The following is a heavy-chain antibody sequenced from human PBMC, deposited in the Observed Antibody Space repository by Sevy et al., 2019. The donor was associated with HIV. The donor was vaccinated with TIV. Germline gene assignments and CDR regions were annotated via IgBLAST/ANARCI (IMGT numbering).Heavy chain of an antibody. CDR1: GYTFTGYY. CDR2: INPNSGGT. Sequence: ASVKVSCKASGYTFTGYYMHWVRQAPGQGLEWMGWINPNSGGTNYAQKFQGRVTMTRDTPISTAYMELSRLRSDDTAVYYCARERVYCSGGSCKPGGWFDPWAREPWSPSPQ. V-gene: IGHV1-2*02. J-gene: IGHJ5*02. CDR3: ARERVYCSGGSCKPGGWFDP. D-gene: IGHD2-15*01.